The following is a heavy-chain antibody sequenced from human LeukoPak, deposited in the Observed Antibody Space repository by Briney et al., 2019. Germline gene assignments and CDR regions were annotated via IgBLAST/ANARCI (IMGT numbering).Heavy chain of an antibody. CDR1: GFTFSSYA. CDR3: AKDGLITSSVSWFDP. V-gene: IGHV3-30*04. Sequence: PGGSLRLSCAASGFTFSSYAMHWVRQAPGKGLEWVAVISYDGSNKYYAGSVKGRFTISRDNSKNTLYLQMNSLRAEDTAVYYCAKDGLITSSVSWFDPWGQGTLVTVSS. D-gene: IGHD6-25*01. J-gene: IGHJ5*02. CDR2: ISYDGSNK.